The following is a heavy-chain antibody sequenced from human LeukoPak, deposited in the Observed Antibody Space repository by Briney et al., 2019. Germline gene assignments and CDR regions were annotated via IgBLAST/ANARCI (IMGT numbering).Heavy chain of an antibody. V-gene: IGHV3-11*04. Sequence: KTGGSLRLSCAASGFTFSDYYKSWIRQAPGKGLEWVSYISSSGSTIYYADSVKGRFTISRDNAKNSLYLQVNSLRAEDTAVYYCARGEWFGELTNLPFDYWGQGTLVTVSS. J-gene: IGHJ4*02. D-gene: IGHD3-10*01. CDR3: ARGEWFGELTNLPFDY. CDR2: ISSSGSTI. CDR1: GFTFSDYY.